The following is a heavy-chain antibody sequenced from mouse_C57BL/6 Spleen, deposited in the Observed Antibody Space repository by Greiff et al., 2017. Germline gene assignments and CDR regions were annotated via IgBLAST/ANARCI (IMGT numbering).Heavy chain of an antibody. V-gene: IGHV1-22*01. CDR3: AYYYGSSLYWYFDV. Sequence: VQLQQSGPELVKPGASVKMSCKASGYTFTDYNMHWVKQSHGKSLDWIGYINPNNGGTSYNQKFKGKATLTVNKSSSTAYMELRSLTSEDSAVYYCAYYYGSSLYWYFDVWGTGTTVTVSS. CDR2: INPNNGGT. CDR1: GYTFTDYN. D-gene: IGHD1-1*01. J-gene: IGHJ1*03.